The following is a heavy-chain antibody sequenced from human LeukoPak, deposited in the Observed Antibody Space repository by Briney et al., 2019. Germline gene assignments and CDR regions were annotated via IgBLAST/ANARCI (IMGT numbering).Heavy chain of an antibody. CDR1: GYSFTSYW. D-gene: IGHD3-22*01. V-gene: IGHV5-51*01. CDR2: IYPGDSDT. Sequence: GESLKISCKGSGYSFTSYWIGWVRQMPGKGLGWRGIIYPGDSDTRYSPSFQGQVTISADKSISTAYLQWSSLKASDTAMYYCARHGPDYYDSSGYYWAHYFDYWGQGTLVTVSS. CDR3: ARHGPDYYDSSGYYWAHYFDY. J-gene: IGHJ4*02.